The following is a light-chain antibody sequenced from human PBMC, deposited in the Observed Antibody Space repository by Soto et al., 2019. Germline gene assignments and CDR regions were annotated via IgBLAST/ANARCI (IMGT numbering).Light chain of an antibody. J-gene: IGKJ2*01. CDR3: QQYSRNFYT. Sequence: DIQMTQSPSTLSASVGDRVTITCRASQSISSHLAWYRQKPGKAPEVLIYDASTLESGVSSRFSGSGSGTKFTLTISYLQPDDFATYFCQQYSRNFYTFGQGTK. CDR2: DAS. CDR1: QSISSH. V-gene: IGKV1-5*01.